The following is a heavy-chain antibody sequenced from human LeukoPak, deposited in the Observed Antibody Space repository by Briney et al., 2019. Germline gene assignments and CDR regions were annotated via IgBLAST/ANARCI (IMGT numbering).Heavy chain of an antibody. Sequence: PSETLSLTCTVSGGSISSYYWSWIRQPAGKGLEWIGRIYASGSTNYNPSLKSRVTMSVDTSENQFSLKLSSVTAADTAVYYCAREEDCSSTSCSDAFDIWGQGTMVTVSS. CDR1: GGSISSYY. V-gene: IGHV4-4*07. J-gene: IGHJ3*02. D-gene: IGHD2-2*01. CDR2: IYASGST. CDR3: AREEDCSSTSCSDAFDI.